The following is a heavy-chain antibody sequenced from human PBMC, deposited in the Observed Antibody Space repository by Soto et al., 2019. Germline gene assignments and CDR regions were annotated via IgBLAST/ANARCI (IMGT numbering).Heavy chain of an antibody. Sequence: QVQLVQSGAEVKKPGSSVKVSCKASGGTFSSYAISWVRQAPGQGLEWMGGIIPIFGTANYAQKFQGRVTITADESTTTAYMELSSLSSEDTAVYYCARAKGDATPPQDYYYYGMDVWGQGTTVTVSS. CDR2: IIPIFGTA. J-gene: IGHJ6*02. V-gene: IGHV1-69*01. D-gene: IGHD2-15*01. CDR1: GGTFSSYA. CDR3: ARAKGDATPPQDYYYYGMDV.